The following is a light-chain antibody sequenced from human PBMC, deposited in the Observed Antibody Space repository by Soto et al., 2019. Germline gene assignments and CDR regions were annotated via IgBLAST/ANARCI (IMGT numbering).Light chain of an antibody. CDR2: AAS. Sequence: DIQMTQSPSSLCASVGDRVTITCRASQTISNYVNWYQQEPGEAPKLLIHAASSLQGGVPSRFSGSGSGTEFTLTISSLQPEDFATYYCQQTYETPLTFGGGTKVDIK. J-gene: IGKJ4*01. CDR3: QQTYETPLT. V-gene: IGKV1-39*01. CDR1: QTISNY.